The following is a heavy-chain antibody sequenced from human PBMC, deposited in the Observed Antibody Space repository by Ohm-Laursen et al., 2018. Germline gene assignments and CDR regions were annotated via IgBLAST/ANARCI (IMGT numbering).Heavy chain of an antibody. V-gene: IGHV3-53*01. CDR3: AGGGLSVAGAEYFQY. Sequence: SLRLSCTASAFTVSNNYVSWVRQAPGKGLEWVPIIYGGGSTYYADSVKGRFTISRDHSKNTVYLQMNSLRGDDTAVYYCAGGGLSVAGAEYFQYWGQGTLVTVSS. CDR2: IYGGGST. CDR1: AFTVSNNY. D-gene: IGHD6-19*01. J-gene: IGHJ1*01.